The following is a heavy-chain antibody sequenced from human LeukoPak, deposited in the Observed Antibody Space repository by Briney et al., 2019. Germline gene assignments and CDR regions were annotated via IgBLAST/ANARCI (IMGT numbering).Heavy chain of an antibody. V-gene: IGHV3-23*01. D-gene: IGHD1-7*01. CDR3: ARETKIDY. CDR1: GFTFSSYA. CDR2: MIISGGST. J-gene: IGHJ4*02. Sequence: GGSLRLSCEASGFTFSSYAMTWVRQVPGKGLEWVSSMIISGGSTYYADSVKGRFTISRGNSKNTLYLQMNSLRVEDTALYYCARETKIDYWGQGALVTVSS.